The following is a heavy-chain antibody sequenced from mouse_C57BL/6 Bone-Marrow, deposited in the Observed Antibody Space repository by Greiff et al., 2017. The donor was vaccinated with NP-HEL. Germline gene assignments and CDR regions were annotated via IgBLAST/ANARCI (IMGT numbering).Heavy chain of an antibody. J-gene: IGHJ4*01. CDR3: ANTVSY. CDR1: GYTFTSYG. V-gene: IGHV1-81*01. Sequence: VQLQQSGAELARPGASVKLSCKASGYTFTSYGISWVKQRTGQGLEWIGEIYPRSGNTYYNEKFKGKATLTADKSSSTAYMELRSLTSEDSAVYFCANTVSYWGQGTSVTVSS. CDR2: IYPRSGNT.